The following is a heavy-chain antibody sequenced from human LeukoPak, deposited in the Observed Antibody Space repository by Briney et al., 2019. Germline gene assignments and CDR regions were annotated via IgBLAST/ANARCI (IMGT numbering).Heavy chain of an antibody. CDR1: GDSIDSKSDS. CDR2: IYYGGRT. Sequence: TSSETLSLTCTVSGDSIDSKSDSWGWIRQPPGKGLEWIGNIYYGGRTKYNPSLNSRVTISLDTSKNQFSLQLTSVTAADTAVYYCARGVTDWYYFDYWGQGTLVTVSS. J-gene: IGHJ4*02. V-gene: IGHV4-39*07. D-gene: IGHD3/OR15-3a*01. CDR3: ARGVTDWYYFDY.